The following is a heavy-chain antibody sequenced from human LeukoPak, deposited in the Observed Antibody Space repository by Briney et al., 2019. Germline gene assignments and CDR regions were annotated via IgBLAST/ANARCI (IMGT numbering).Heavy chain of an antibody. D-gene: IGHD6-25*01. CDR2: INPHSGDT. CDR3: AEDRDSGWAPDAFDK. V-gene: IGHV1-2*02. CDR1: GYTFTTYY. Sequence: GASVKVSCKASGYTFTTYYVHWVRQAPGQGLEWMGRINPHSGDTKYAQKFQDRVTMTRDTSISTAYMELSRLRSDDTAVYYCAEDRDSGWAPDAFDKWGQGTMVTVSS. J-gene: IGHJ3*02.